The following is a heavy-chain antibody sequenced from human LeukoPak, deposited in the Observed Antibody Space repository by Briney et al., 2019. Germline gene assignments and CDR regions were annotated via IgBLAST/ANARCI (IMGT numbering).Heavy chain of an antibody. CDR3: ARDKGRNGGWGQPFDP. CDR1: GGSISSSNW. J-gene: IGHJ5*02. Sequence: PWGTLSLTCAVSGGSISSSNWWSWVRQPPGKGLEWIGEIYHSGSTNYNPSLKSRVTISVDKSKNQFSLKLSSVTAADTAVYYCARDKGRNGGWGQPFDPWGQGTPVSVSS. D-gene: IGHD6-19*01. CDR2: IYHSGST. V-gene: IGHV4-4*02.